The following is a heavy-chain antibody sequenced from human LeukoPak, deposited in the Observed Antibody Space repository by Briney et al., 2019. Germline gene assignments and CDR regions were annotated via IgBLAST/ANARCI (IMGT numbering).Heavy chain of an antibody. D-gene: IGHD2-2*01. CDR2: INPNSGGT. J-gene: IGHJ5*02. Sequence: ASVKVSCKASGYTFTGCYMHWVRQAPGQGLEWMGWINPNSGGTNYAQKFQGRVAMTRDTSISTAYMELSRLRSDDTAVYYCARLAYCSSTSCSNSWFDPWGQGTLVTVSS. CDR3: ARLAYCSSTSCSNSWFDP. V-gene: IGHV1-2*02. CDR1: GYTFTGCY.